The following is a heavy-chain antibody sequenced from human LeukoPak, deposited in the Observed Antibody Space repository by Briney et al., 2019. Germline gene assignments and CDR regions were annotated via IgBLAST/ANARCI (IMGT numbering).Heavy chain of an antibody. CDR2: NNHSGST. V-gene: IGHV4-34*01. CDR1: GGSFSGYY. J-gene: IGHJ6*02. Sequence: SETLSLTCAAYGGSFSGYYWSWIRQPPGKGLEWIGENNHSGSTNYNPSLKSRVTISVDTSKNQFSLKLSSVTAADTAVYYCARVLGYQLPRYYYYGMDVWGQGTTVTVSS. CDR3: ARVLGYQLPRYYYYGMDV. D-gene: IGHD2-2*01.